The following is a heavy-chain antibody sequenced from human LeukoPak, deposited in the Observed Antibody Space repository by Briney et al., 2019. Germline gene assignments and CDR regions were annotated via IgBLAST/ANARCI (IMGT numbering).Heavy chain of an antibody. CDR3: ARDLVRYCSSTSCYTAGRDYYYYMDV. CDR1: GYTFTGYY. J-gene: IGHJ6*03. V-gene: IGHV1-2*02. D-gene: IGHD2-2*02. Sequence: ASVKVSCKASGYTFTGYYMHWVRQAPGQGLEWMGWINPNSGGTNYAQKFQGRITMARNTSISTAYMELSSLRSDDTAVYYCARDLVRYCSSTSCYTAGRDYYYYMDVWGKGTTVTVSS. CDR2: INPNSGGT.